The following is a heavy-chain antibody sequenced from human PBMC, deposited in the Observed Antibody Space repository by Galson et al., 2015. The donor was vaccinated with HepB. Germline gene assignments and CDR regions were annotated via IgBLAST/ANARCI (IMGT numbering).Heavy chain of an antibody. CDR3: ARGFCSSTNCHTNFYYGMDV. CDR2: ISAYNGQP. D-gene: IGHD2-2*01. CDR1: GYTFSNYA. V-gene: IGHV1-18*01. J-gene: IGHJ6*02. Sequence: SVKVSCKASGYTFSNYAISWIRQAPGQGPEWMGWISAYNGQPDYAQKIQGRVTMTTDTSTNTAYMELRSLTSDDTAVYYCARGFCSSTNCHTNFYYGMDVWGQGTSVTVSS.